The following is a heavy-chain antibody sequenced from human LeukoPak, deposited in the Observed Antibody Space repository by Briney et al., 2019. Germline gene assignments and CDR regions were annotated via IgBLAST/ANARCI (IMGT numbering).Heavy chain of an antibody. J-gene: IGHJ4*02. V-gene: IGHV4-31*03. D-gene: IGHD3-22*01. CDR1: GGSISSGGYY. Sequence: SETLSLTYTVSGGSISSGGYYWSWIRQHPGKGLEWIGYIYYSGSTYYNPSLKSRVTISVDTSKNQFSLHLSSVTAADTAVYYCARTWHYDSSDYFPFDYWGQGTLVTVSS. CDR2: IYYSGST. CDR3: ARTWHYDSSDYFPFDY.